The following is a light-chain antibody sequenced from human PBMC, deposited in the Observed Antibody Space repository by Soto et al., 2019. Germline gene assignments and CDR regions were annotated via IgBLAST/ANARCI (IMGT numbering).Light chain of an antibody. V-gene: IGKV3-11*01. J-gene: IGKJ4*01. CDR1: QSVSSY. Sequence: EIVLTQSPATLSLSPGERATLSCRASQSVSSYLAWYQQKPGQAPRLLIYDASNRATGIPPRFSGSGSGTDFTPTISSLAPEDFAVYYCQQRRNWPLTFGGGTKVEIK. CDR2: DAS. CDR3: QQRRNWPLT.